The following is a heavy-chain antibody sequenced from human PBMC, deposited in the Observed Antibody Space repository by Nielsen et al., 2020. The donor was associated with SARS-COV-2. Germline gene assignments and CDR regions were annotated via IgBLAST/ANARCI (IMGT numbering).Heavy chain of an antibody. V-gene: IGHV3-33*08. CDR2: VSRDGSDT. Sequence: GGSLRLSCAASGFTFANYGIHWVRQVAGRGLEWVAIVSRDGSDTFYVDSVKGRFTISRDNAKNSLFLQMNSLSADDTAVYYCARKGGGYYGSGERLSYYYYGMDVWGQGTTVTVSS. J-gene: IGHJ6*02. D-gene: IGHD3-10*01. CDR1: GFTFANYG. CDR3: ARKGGGYYGSGERLSYYYYGMDV.